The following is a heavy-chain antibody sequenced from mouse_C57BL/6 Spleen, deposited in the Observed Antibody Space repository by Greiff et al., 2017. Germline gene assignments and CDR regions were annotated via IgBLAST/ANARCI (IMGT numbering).Heavy chain of an antibody. Sequence: QVKLLQSGAELARPGASVKMSCTASGFTFTSYTMSWVHQRPGQGLEWIGYINHSSGYTKYNQKLKDQVTLSADNSNSTAYLQLSSLTSEDSAVYCCARCGYVFYYAMDYWGQGTSVTVSS. J-gene: IGHJ4*01. V-gene: IGHV1-4*01. CDR1: GFTFTSYT. CDR3: ARCGYVFYYAMDY. CDR2: INHSSGYT. D-gene: IGHD2-2*01.